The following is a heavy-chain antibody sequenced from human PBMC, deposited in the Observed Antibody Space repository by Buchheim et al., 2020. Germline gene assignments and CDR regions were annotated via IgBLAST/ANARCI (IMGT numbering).Heavy chain of an antibody. CDR2: VYHTGTT. CDR3: ARHKAGARGFDY. CDR1: GESISNSDW. D-gene: IGHD1-26*01. J-gene: IGHJ4*02. V-gene: IGHV4-4*02. Sequence: QVQVQDSGPGLVKPSGALSLTCAVSGESISNSDWWSWVRQPPGKGLEWIGEVYHTGTTNYNPSLKSRVTISVDKSKNQFSLNLNSVTAADTALYYCARHKAGARGFDYWGQGTL.